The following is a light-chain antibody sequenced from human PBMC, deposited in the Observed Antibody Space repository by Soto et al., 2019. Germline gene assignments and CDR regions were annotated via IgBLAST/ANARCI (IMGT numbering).Light chain of an antibody. CDR1: SSDVGGYNY. J-gene: IGLJ2*01. CDR3: VSYAGTYRPA. Sequence: QSALTQPPSVSGSPGQSVAISCSGTSSDVGGYNYVSWYQQYPGKAPKLMIYDVNKRPSGVPDRFFGSKSGNTASLTVSGLQADDEADYYCVSYAGTYRPAFGGGTKVTV. CDR2: DVN. V-gene: IGLV2-8*01.